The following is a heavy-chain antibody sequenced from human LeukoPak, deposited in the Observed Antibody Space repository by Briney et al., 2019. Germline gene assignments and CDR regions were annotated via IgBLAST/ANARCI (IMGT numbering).Heavy chain of an antibody. V-gene: IGHV3-74*01. Sequence: GGSLRLSCTASGFSCSGHWMHWARQLPGKGLVSVSRISPTGSTTSYADSVKGRFTVSRDNAKNTLYLQVNNLRAEDTAVYYCARGPNSNWSGLDFWGQGTLLTVSS. CDR3: ARGPNSNWSGLDF. D-gene: IGHD6-6*01. CDR2: ISPTGSTT. CDR1: GFSCSGHW. J-gene: IGHJ4*02.